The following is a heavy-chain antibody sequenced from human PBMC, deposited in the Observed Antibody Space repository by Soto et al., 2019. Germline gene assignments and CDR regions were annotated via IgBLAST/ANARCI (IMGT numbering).Heavy chain of an antibody. CDR1: GFNFNDYG. Sequence: GGSLRLSCAASGFNFNDYGMHWVRQAPGKGLEWVSSISWNSVSIGYADSVKGRFTISRDNAKNSLYLQMNSLRAGDTALYYCAKDMENGYNPYYYYGMDVWGQGTTVTVSS. D-gene: IGHD3-10*01. V-gene: IGHV3-9*01. J-gene: IGHJ6*02. CDR3: AKDMENGYNPYYYYGMDV. CDR2: ISWNSVSI.